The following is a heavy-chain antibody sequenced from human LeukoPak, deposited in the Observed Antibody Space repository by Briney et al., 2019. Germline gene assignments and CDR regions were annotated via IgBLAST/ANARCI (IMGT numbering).Heavy chain of an antibody. CDR2: INHSGST. Sequence: PSETLSLTCAVYGGSFSGYYWSWIRQPPGKGLEWIGEINHSGSTNYNPSLKSRVTISVDTSKNQFSLKLGSVTAADTAVYYCARGRGIAVAGYYYYGMDVWGQGTTVTVSS. V-gene: IGHV4-34*01. D-gene: IGHD6-19*01. J-gene: IGHJ6*02. CDR1: GGSFSGYY. CDR3: ARGRGIAVAGYYYYGMDV.